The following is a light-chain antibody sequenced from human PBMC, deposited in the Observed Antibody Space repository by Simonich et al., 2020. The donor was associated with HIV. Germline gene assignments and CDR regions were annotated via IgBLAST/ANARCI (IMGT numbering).Light chain of an antibody. V-gene: IGKV3-15*01. CDR1: QSVRSSY. Sequence: EIVLTQSPGTLSLSPGERATLSCRASQSVRSSYLAWYQQKPGQAPRLLIYGASTRATGFPARFSGSGSGTEFTLTISSLQSEDFAVYYCQQYNNWPPLTFGGGTKVEMK. CDR3: QQYNNWPPLT. J-gene: IGKJ4*01. CDR2: GAS.